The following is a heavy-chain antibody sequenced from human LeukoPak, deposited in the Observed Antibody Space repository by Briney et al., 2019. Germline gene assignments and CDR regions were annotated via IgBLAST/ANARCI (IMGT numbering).Heavy chain of an antibody. CDR1: GFTFSSYA. D-gene: IGHD5-18*01. Sequence: PGGSLRLSCAASGFTFSSYAMSWVRQAPGKGLEWVSSISSSSSYIYYADSVKGRFTISRDNAKNSLYLQMNSLRAEDTAVYYCARDRYGGYSYGSFDYWGQGTLVTVSS. V-gene: IGHV3-21*01. J-gene: IGHJ4*02. CDR3: ARDRYGGYSYGSFDY. CDR2: ISSSSSYI.